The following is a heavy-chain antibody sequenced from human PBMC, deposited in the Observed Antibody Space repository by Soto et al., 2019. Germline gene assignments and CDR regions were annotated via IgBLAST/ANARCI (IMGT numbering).Heavy chain of an antibody. CDR3: ARVFTDEYFDY. Sequence: QVQLQESGPGLVKPSQSLSLTCTVSGGSVSSGGYYWSWIRQHPGKGLEWIGSIYYNGHTYYNPSLTSRLNISIDTSKNQFSLKLSSVTAADTAVYYCARVFTDEYFDYWGQGALVTVSS. J-gene: IGHJ4*02. CDR2: IYYNGHT. V-gene: IGHV4-31*03. D-gene: IGHD2-21*01. CDR1: GGSVSSGGYY.